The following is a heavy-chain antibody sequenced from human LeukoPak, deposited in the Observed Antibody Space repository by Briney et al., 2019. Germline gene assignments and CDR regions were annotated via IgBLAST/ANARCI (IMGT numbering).Heavy chain of an antibody. J-gene: IGHJ3*02. CDR3: ARDGVTMVRGVKASDAFDI. CDR1: GFTFSSYS. V-gene: IGHV3-48*01. D-gene: IGHD3-10*01. Sequence: PGGSLRLSCAASGFTFSSYSMNWVRQAPGKGLEWVSYISSSSSTIYYADSVKGRFTISRDNAKNSLYLQMNSLRAEDTAVYYCARDGVTMVRGVKASDAFDIWGQGTMVTVSS. CDR2: ISSSSSTI.